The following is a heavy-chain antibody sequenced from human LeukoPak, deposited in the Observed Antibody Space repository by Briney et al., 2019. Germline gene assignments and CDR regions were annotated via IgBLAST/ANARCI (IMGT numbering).Heavy chain of an antibody. CDR3: ARAPYRYIVATGYFDY. CDR2: IIPIFGTA. CDR1: GGTFSSYA. V-gene: IGHV1-69*13. Sequence: AASVKVSCKASGGTFSSYAISWVRQAPGQGLEWMGGIIPIFGTANYAQKFQGRVTITADESTSTAYMELSSLRSEDTAVYYCARAPYRYIVATGYFDYWGQGTLVTVSS. J-gene: IGHJ4*02. D-gene: IGHD5-12*01.